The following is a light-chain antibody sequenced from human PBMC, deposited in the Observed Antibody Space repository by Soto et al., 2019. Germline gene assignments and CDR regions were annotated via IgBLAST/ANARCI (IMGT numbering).Light chain of an antibody. CDR3: QQYNDVPLT. J-gene: IGKJ4*01. Sequence: DIQMTQSPSSLSASVGDRVTITCQASQDISNYLNWYQQKPGKAPKLLIYAASHLETGVPSRFSGSGTGTSFTFTITSLQPEDIATYYCQQYNDVPLTFGGGTKVEIK. CDR2: AAS. CDR1: QDISNY. V-gene: IGKV1-33*01.